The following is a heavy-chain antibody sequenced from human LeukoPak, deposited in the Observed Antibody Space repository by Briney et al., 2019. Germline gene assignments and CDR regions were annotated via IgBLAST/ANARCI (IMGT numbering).Heavy chain of an antibody. CDR2: INPNSGGT. CDR3: ARARRTTFWWFDP. D-gene: IGHD2/OR15-2a*01. Sequence: GASVKVSCKASGYTFTGYYMHWVRQAPGQGLEWMGWINPNSGGTNYAQKFQGRVTMTGDTSISTAYMELSRLRSDDTAVYYCARARRTTFWWFDPWGQGTLVTVSS. CDR1: GYTFTGYY. J-gene: IGHJ5*02. V-gene: IGHV1-2*02.